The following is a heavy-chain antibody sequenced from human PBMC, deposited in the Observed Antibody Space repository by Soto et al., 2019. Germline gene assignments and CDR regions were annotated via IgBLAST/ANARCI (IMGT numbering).Heavy chain of an antibody. CDR3: ERGHRRYTGHTSGYSLFAP. CDR2: SYYSGST. V-gene: IGHV4-39*01. D-gene: IGHD5-12*01. Sequence: SETLSLTCTVSGGSISSSSYYWGWIRQPPGKGLEWIGSSYYSGSTHYNPALKSGATISVETSKNQFSLKLSTVTAADTAWYYSERGHRRYTGHTSGYSLFAPGGQGTLVTVSS. J-gene: IGHJ5*02. CDR1: GGSISSSSYY.